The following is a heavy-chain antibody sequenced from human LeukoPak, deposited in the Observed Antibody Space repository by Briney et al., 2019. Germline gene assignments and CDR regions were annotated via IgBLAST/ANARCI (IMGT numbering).Heavy chain of an antibody. D-gene: IGHD4-11*01. CDR3: ARGNSNYGPFDY. V-gene: IGHV3-21*01. CDR2: ISSSSSYI. J-gene: IGHJ4*02. Sequence: TGGSLRLSCAASGFTFSSYGMNWVRQAPGKGLEWVSSISSSSSYIYYADSVKGRFTISRDNAKNSLYLQMNSLRAEDTAVYYCARGNSNYGPFDYWGQGTLVTVSS. CDR1: GFTFSSYG.